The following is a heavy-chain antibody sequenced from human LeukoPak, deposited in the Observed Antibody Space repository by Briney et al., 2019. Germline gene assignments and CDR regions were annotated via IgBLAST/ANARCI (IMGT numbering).Heavy chain of an antibody. V-gene: IGHV1-8*01. CDR3: ARRPAPAAIYNWFDP. J-gene: IGHJ5*02. D-gene: IGHD2-2*01. CDR1: GYTFTSYD. CDR2: MNPNSGNT. Sequence: GASVKVSCKASGYTFTSYDINWVRQATGQGLEWMGWMNPNSGNTGYAQKFQGRVTMTRNTSISTAYMELSSLRSEDTAVYYCARRPAPAAIYNWFDPWGQGTLVTVSS.